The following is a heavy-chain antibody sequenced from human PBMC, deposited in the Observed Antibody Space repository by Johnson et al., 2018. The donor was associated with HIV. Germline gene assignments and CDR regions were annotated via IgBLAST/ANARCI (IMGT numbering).Heavy chain of an antibody. D-gene: IGHD3-3*01. CDR2: IRYDGSNK. CDR1: GFTFSSYG. V-gene: IGHV3-30*02. J-gene: IGHJ3*01. CDR3: AKDKFMFLENPVDAFDV. Sequence: QVQLVESGGGVVQPGGSLRLSCAASGFTFSSYGMHWVRQAPGKGLEWVAFIRYDGSNKYYADSVKGLFTISRDNSNNTLYLQMNSLRAEDTAVYYCAKDKFMFLENPVDAFDVWGQGTMVTFSS.